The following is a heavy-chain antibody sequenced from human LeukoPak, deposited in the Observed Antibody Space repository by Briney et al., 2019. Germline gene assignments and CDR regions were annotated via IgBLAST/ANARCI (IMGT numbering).Heavy chain of an antibody. J-gene: IGHJ4*02. D-gene: IGHD1-1*01. CDR2: IRSKAYGETA. CDR3: TRDRGAYNLYDY. Sequence: GGSLRLSCTASGFTFGDYAMSWIRQAPGKGLEWVGFIRSKAYGETADYAASVKGRFTISRDDSKAIVYLQMNSLKTEDTAVYHCTRDRGAYNLYDYWGQGTLVTVSS. CDR1: GFTFGDYA. V-gene: IGHV3-49*03.